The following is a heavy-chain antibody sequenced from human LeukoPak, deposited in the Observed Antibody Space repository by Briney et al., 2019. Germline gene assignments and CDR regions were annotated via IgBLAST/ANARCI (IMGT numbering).Heavy chain of an antibody. V-gene: IGHV3-30*03. CDR2: ISYDGSNN. CDR3: ATDPFPIAAPPALFDY. J-gene: IGHJ4*02. CDR1: GFTFSSYG. D-gene: IGHD6-6*01. Sequence: GRSLRLSCAASGFTFSSYGMHWVRQAPGKGLEWVAIISYDGSNNYYADSVKGRFTISRDNSKNTLYLQMNSLRAEDTAVYYCATDPFPIAAPPALFDYWGQGTLVTVSS.